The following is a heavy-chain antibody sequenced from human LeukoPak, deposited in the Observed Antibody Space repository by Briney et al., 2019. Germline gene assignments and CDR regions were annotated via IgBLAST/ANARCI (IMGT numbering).Heavy chain of an antibody. CDR1: GGSISSYY. D-gene: IGHD6-6*01. CDR2: IYTSGST. CDR3: ARGIAARRSGYYFDY. V-gene: IGHV4-4*07. Sequence: PSETLSLTCTVSGGSISSYYWSWIRQPAGKGLEWIGRIYTSGSTNYNPSLKSRVTISVDTSKNQFSLKLSSVTAADTAVYYCARGIAARRSGYYFDYWGQGTLVTVSS. J-gene: IGHJ4*02.